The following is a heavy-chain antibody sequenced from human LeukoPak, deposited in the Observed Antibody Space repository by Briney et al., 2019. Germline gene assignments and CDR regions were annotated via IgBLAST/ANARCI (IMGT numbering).Heavy chain of an antibody. Sequence: GGSLRLSCAASGFTFSSYWMSWVRQAPGKGLEWVANIKQDGSEKYYVDSVKGRFTISRDNAKNSLYLQMNSLRGEDTAVYYCVRVGGSSWSDYWGQGTLVTVSS. J-gene: IGHJ4*02. CDR2: IKQDGSEK. CDR1: GFTFSSYW. CDR3: VRVGGSSWSDY. V-gene: IGHV3-7*01. D-gene: IGHD6-13*01.